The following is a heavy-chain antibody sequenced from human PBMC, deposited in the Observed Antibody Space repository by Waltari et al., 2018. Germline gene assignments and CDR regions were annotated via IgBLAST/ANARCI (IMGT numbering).Heavy chain of an antibody. D-gene: IGHD1-26*01. CDR1: GGSISRGCYH. Sequence: QVQLQESGPGLVKPSQTLSLPCTVPGGSISRGCYHWRWIRQPAGKGLEWIGYIYTSGSTNYNPSLKSRVTISVDTSKNQFSLKLSSVTAADTAVYYCARDYLGGSYDYWGQGTLVTVSS. CDR2: IYTSGST. V-gene: IGHV4-61*09. J-gene: IGHJ4*02. CDR3: ARDYLGGSYDY.